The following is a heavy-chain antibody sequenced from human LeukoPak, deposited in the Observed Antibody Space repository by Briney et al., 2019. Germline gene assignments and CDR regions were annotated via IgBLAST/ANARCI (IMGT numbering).Heavy chain of an antibody. CDR1: GFTFSSNV. CDR2: IPASGGST. D-gene: IGHD5/OR15-5a*01. CDR3: AKSVSDAFDI. J-gene: IGHJ3*02. Sequence: PGGSLRLSCVASGFTFSSNVMIWVRQAPGKGLEWVSSIPASGGSTYYADSVKGRFTISRDNSKNTLYLQMNSLRAEDTAVYYCAKSVSDAFDIWGQGTMVTVSS. V-gene: IGHV3-23*01.